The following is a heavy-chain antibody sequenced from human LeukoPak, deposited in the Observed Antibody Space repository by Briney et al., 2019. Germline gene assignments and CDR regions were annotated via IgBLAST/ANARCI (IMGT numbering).Heavy chain of an antibody. V-gene: IGHV3-23*01. J-gene: IGHJ4*02. CDR3: AKDVGKWESLHFFDY. D-gene: IGHD1-26*01. CDR1: GFTFSSSA. Sequence: PGGSLRLSCAASGFTFSSSAMSWVRQVPGKGLGWVSGISASGGSTSYADSVRGRFTISRDNSKNTLYVQMNSLRDEDTAVYYCAKDVGKWESLHFFDYWGQGTLVTVSS. CDR2: ISASGGST.